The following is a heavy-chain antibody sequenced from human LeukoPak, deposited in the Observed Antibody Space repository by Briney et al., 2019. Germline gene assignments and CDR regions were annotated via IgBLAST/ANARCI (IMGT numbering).Heavy chain of an antibody. J-gene: IGHJ4*02. Sequence: GGSLRLSCVVSGFPFSSYAMSWVRQAPGKGLEWVSGISGSGDDTYYAASVKGRFIVSRDTSKNTLHLQMNSLRAEDTAVYYCAKDPLNTLMVSPTFDYWGQGTLVTVSS. CDR2: ISGSGDDT. D-gene: IGHD5-18*01. CDR3: AKDPLNTLMVSPTFDY. CDR1: GFPFSSYA. V-gene: IGHV3-23*01.